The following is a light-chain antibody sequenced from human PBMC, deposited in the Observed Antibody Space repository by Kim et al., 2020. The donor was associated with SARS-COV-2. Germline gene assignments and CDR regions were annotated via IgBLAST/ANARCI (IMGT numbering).Light chain of an antibody. J-gene: IGLJ2*01. CDR3: QSYDSSLNVVV. CDR2: PNN. CDR1: AATIGASYD. Sequence: CTATAATIGASYDGNWSRQLPATATKLLIYPNNNRPSGVPDRFSGSKSGTSASPAITGLQAEDEADYYCQSYDSSLNVVVFGGGTQLTVL. V-gene: IGLV1-40*01.